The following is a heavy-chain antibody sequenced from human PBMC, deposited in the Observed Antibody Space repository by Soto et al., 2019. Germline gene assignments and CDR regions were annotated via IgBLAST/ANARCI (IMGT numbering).Heavy chain of an antibody. CDR2: ISAYNGNT. J-gene: IGHJ6*02. CDR3: ARDGSIAARLDYYYYGMDV. D-gene: IGHD6-6*01. CDR1: GYTFTSYG. Sequence: AASVKVSCKASGYTFTSYGISWVRQAPGQGLEWMGWISAYNGNTNYAQKLQGRVTMTTDTSTSTAYMELRSLSSDDTAVYYCARDGSIAARLDYYYYGMDVWGQGTTVTAP. V-gene: IGHV1-18*01.